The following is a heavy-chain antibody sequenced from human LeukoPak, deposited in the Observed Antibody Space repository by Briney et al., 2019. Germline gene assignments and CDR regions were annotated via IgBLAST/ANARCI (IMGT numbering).Heavy chain of an antibody. CDR1: GYSISSGYY. V-gene: IGHV4-38-2*02. CDR2: IYHSGST. D-gene: IGHD2-2*01. J-gene: IGHJ5*02. CDR3: ARAIVVVPAAMWFDP. Sequence: PSETLSLTCTVSGYSISSGYYWGWIRRPPGKGLEWIGSIYHSGSTYYNPSLKSRVTISVDTSKNQFSLKLSSVTAADTAVYYCARAIVVVPAAMWFDPWGQGTLVTVSS.